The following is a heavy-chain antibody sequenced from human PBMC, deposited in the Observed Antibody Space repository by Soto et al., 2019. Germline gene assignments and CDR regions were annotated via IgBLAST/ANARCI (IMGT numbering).Heavy chain of an antibody. CDR1: GGTFSSYT. D-gene: IGHD3-22*01. CDR3: ATTLYDSTYSYGY. V-gene: IGHV1-69*02. Sequence: QVQLVQSGAEVKKPGSSVKVYCKASGGTFSSYTISWVRQAPGQGLEWMGRIIPILGIANYAQKFQGRVTITADKSTSTAYMELSSLRSEDTAVYYGATTLYDSTYSYGYWGQGTLVTVSS. CDR2: IIPILGIA. J-gene: IGHJ4*02.